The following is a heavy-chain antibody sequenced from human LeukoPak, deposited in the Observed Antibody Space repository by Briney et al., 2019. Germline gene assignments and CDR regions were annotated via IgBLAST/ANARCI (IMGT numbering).Heavy chain of an antibody. J-gene: IGHJ3*02. Sequence: PGRSLRLSCAASGFTFSSYWMPWVRQAPGKGLEWVSAISGSGGSTYYADSVKGGFTISRDNSKNTLYLQMNSLRAEDTAVYYCAKGPVTTHAFDIWGQGTMVTVSS. D-gene: IGHD4-17*01. CDR2: ISGSGGST. CDR1: GFTFSSYW. CDR3: AKGPVTTHAFDI. V-gene: IGHV3-23*01.